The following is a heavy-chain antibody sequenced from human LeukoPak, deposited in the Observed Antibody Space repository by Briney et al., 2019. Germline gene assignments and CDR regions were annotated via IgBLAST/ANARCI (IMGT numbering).Heavy chain of an antibody. V-gene: IGHV3-49*03. CDR2: ISGGTT. Sequence: PGGSLRLSCTASGFTFGDYLMSWCRQAPGKGLEWIGFISGGTTEYAASVKGRFATSRDDSTSIAYLQMNSLTTEDTAVYYCSRGSGWLSVYWGQGTLVTVSS. J-gene: IGHJ4*02. D-gene: IGHD6-19*01. CDR3: SRGSGWLSVY. CDR1: GFTFGDYL.